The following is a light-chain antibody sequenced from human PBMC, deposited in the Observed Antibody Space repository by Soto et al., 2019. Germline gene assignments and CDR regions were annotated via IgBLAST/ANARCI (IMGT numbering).Light chain of an antibody. CDR3: QQRSNWLT. Sequence: EVVLTQSPATLSLSPGERATLSCRASQNVGIYLAWYRQKPGKAPRLLIYDASNRATGIPARLSGSGSATDFTLTISSLEAEDFAVYYCQQRSNWLTFGGGTKVDIK. CDR2: DAS. V-gene: IGKV3-11*01. CDR1: QNVGIY. J-gene: IGKJ4*01.